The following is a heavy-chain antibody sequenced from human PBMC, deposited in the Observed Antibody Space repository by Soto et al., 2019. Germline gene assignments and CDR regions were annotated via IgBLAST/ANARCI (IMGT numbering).Heavy chain of an antibody. CDR2: ILPVSGTT. V-gene: IGHV1-69*13. Sequence: GASVKVSCKASGYTFTSYGINWVRQAPGQGLEWMGAILPVSGTTNYAQKFQGRVTFSADESTTTAYMEVSSLRSEDTAVYYCARDRTGTTLGYFDYWGQGTRVTVSS. CDR3: ARDRTGTTLGYFDY. J-gene: IGHJ4*02. D-gene: IGHD1-7*01. CDR1: GYTFTSYG.